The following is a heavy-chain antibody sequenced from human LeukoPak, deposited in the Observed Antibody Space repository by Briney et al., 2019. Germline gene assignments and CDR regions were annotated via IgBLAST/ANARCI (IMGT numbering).Heavy chain of an antibody. CDR2: IGTAGDT. D-gene: IGHD1-26*01. CDR1: GFTFSSYD. V-gene: IGHV3-13*01. Sequence: PGGSLRLSCAASGFTFSSYDMHWVRQATGKGLEWVSAIGTAGDTYYPGSVKGRFTISRENAKNSLYLQMNSLRAGDTAVYYCARAFPWYSGSSNAFDIWGQGTMVTVSS. CDR3: ARAFPWYSGSSNAFDI. J-gene: IGHJ3*02.